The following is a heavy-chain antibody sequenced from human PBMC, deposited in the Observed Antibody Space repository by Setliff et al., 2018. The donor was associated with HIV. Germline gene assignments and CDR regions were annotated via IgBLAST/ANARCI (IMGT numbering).Heavy chain of an antibody. D-gene: IGHD3-10*01. V-gene: IGHV4-61*02. CDR1: GASISSGNYY. CDR3: ARSSYYGSGSYTDY. Sequence: SETLSLTCTVSGASISSGNYYWSWIRQPAGKGLEWIGRIYTSGSTNYNPSLKSRVTISVDTSKKQFSLKLRSETAADTAVYYCARSSYYGSGSYTDYWGQGTLVTVSS. CDR2: IYTSGST. J-gene: IGHJ4*02.